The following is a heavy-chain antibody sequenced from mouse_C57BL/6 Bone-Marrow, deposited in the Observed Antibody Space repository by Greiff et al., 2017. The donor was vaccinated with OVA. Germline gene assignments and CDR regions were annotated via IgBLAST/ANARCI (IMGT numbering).Heavy chain of an antibody. CDR2: IYPGSGNT. J-gene: IGHJ2*01. V-gene: IGHV1-66*01. Sequence: VQLQQSGPELVKPGASVKISCKASGYSFTSYYIHWVKQRPGQGLEWIGWIYPGSGNTKYNEKFKGKATLTADTSSSTAYMQLSSLTSEDSAVYYCARDYYSNYGFDYWGQGTTLTVSS. D-gene: IGHD2-5*01. CDR1: GYSFTSYY. CDR3: ARDYYSNYGFDY.